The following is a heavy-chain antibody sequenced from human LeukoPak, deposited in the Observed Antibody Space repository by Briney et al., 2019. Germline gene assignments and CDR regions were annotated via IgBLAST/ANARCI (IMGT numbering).Heavy chain of an antibody. Sequence: PGGSLRLSCAASGFTFSSHWMNWVRRAPGKGLEWVAVISYDGSNKYYADSVTGRFTISRDNSRNTLYLQMNSLRAEDTAVYYCARDRLKYYDSSGYFSGTGYWGQGTLVTVSS. CDR2: ISYDGSNK. V-gene: IGHV3-30-3*01. J-gene: IGHJ4*02. CDR1: GFTFSSHW. CDR3: ARDRLKYYDSSGYFSGTGY. D-gene: IGHD3-22*01.